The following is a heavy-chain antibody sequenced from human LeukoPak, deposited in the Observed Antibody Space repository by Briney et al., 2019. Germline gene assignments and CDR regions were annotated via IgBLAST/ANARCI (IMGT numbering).Heavy chain of an antibody. CDR2: INPDGRDT. D-gene: IGHD2-21*02. J-gene: IGHJ1*01. V-gene: IGHV3-7*01. Sequence: GGSLRLSCVVSGFTFNRCWMNWVRQAPGKGMEWVAHINPDGRDTYYVDSVKGRFTISRDNAQNSMYLQMNSLRVEDTAVYYCTSWGDTTAEYFQRWGQGTLVTVSS. CDR3: TSWGDTTAEYFQR. CDR1: GFTFNRCW.